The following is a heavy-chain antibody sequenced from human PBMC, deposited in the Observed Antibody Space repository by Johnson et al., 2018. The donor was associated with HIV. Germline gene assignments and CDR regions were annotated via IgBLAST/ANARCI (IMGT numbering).Heavy chain of an antibody. J-gene: IGHJ3*02. CDR1: GFTFSNYG. CDR2: IRHDGSNK. CDR3: AKYRQQLVMSAFDI. Sequence: QVQLVESGGGVVQPGRSLRLSCAASGFTFSNYGMHWVRQAPGKGLEWVAFIRHDGSNKYYSDSVKGRFTIPRDNSKNTLYLQMNSLRAEDTAVYYCAKYRQQLVMSAFDIWGQGTMVTVSS. D-gene: IGHD6-13*01. V-gene: IGHV3-30*02.